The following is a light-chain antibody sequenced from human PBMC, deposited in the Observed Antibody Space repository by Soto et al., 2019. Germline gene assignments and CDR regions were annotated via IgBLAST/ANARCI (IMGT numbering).Light chain of an antibody. CDR3: QQYGSSPPT. CDR1: QSVSTNY. V-gene: IGKV3-20*01. Sequence: EIGLTQSPGTLSLSPGERATLSCRASQSVSTNYLAWYQRKPGQAPSLLIYGASSRATAIPHRFSGSGSGTDFTLTITRLKPEEFAVYYCQQYGSSPPTFGQGTKVEVK. J-gene: IGKJ1*01. CDR2: GAS.